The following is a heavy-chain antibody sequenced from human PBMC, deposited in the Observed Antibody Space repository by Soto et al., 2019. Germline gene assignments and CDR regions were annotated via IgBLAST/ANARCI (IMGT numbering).Heavy chain of an antibody. CDR1: GFTFSSYG. Sequence: GGSLRLSCAASGFTFSSYGMHWVRQAPGKGLEWVAVISYDGSNKYYADSVKGRFTISRDNSKNTLYLQMNSLRAEDTAVYYCAKDSRPEYDFCSGYYDYYGMDVWGQGTTVTVSS. CDR2: ISYDGSNK. J-gene: IGHJ6*02. CDR3: AKDSRPEYDFCSGYYDYYGMDV. D-gene: IGHD3-3*01. V-gene: IGHV3-30*18.